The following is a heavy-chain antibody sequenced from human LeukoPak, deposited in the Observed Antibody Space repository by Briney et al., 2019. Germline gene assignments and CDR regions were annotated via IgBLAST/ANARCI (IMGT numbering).Heavy chain of an antibody. V-gene: IGHV4-39*01. CDR3: AKATVTRSYGY. J-gene: IGHJ4*02. CDR1: GGSISSSSYY. D-gene: IGHD4-17*01. Sequence: SETLSLTCTVSGGSISSSSYYWGWIRQPPGKGLEWIGSIYYSGSTYYNPSLKSRVTISVDTSKNQFSLKLSSVTAADTAVYYCAKATVTRSYGYWGQGTLVTVSS. CDR2: IYYSGST.